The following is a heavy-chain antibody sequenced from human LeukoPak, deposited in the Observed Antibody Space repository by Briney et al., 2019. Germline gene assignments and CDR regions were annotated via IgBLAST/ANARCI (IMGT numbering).Heavy chain of an antibody. CDR3: VTDRARLFWYFDL. CDR2: SDPEDGET. CDR1: GSTLSDLS. D-gene: IGHD2-21*02. J-gene: IGHJ2*01. V-gene: IGHV1-24*01. Sequence: ASVEVSCKVSGSTLSDLSIHWVRQAPGKGLEYVGGSDPEDGETFHAQNFQGRVTMTEDTSIDTAYMELSSLRSEDTAVYYCVTDRARLFWYFDLWGRGTLVTVSS.